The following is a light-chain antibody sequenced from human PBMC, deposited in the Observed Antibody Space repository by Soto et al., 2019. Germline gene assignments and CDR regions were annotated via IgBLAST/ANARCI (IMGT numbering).Light chain of an antibody. CDR3: SSYTSSNTPYV. J-gene: IGLJ1*01. Sequence: SSLAQPASVSGSPGQSITISCTGSSSDVGAYNFVSWYQHHPGKAPKLILYEVTTRPSGVSSRFSGSKSGNTASLTISGLRADDEANYYCSSYTSSNTPYVFGTGTKVTVL. V-gene: IGLV2-14*01. CDR2: EVT. CDR1: SSDVGAYNF.